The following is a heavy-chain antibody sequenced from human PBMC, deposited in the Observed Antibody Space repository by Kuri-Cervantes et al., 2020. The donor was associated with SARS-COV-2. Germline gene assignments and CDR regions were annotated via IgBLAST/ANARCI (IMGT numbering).Heavy chain of an antibody. CDR2: MNPNSGNT. D-gene: IGHD6-6*01. Sequence: ASVKVSCKASGYTFTSYDINWVRQATGQGLEWMGWMNPNSGNTGYAQKFQGKVTITRNTSISTAYMELSSLRSEDTAVYYCARVKDSSSSYLDYWGQGTLVTVSS. CDR1: GYTFTSYD. CDR3: ARVKDSSSSYLDY. J-gene: IGHJ4*02. V-gene: IGHV1-8*03.